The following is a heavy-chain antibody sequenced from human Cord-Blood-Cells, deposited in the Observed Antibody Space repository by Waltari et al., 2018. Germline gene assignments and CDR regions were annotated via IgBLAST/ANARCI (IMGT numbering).Heavy chain of an antibody. Sequence: QVQLVQSGAEVKKPGASVKVSCKASGYNFTSYAMHWVRQAPGQRLEWMGWINAGNGNTKYSQKFQGRVTITRDTSASTAYMELSSLRSEDTAVYYCARTPAARVFDYWGQGTLVTVSS. D-gene: IGHD2-2*01. CDR3: ARTPAARVFDY. V-gene: IGHV1-3*01. CDR1: GYNFTSYA. J-gene: IGHJ4*02. CDR2: INAGNGNT.